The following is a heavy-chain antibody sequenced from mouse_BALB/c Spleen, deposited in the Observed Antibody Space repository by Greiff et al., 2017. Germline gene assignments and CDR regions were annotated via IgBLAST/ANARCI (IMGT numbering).Heavy chain of an antibody. CDR2: ISSGGST. CDR3: ARDSSGYYYAMDY. J-gene: IGHJ4*01. V-gene: IGHV5-6-5*01. D-gene: IGHD3-1*01. CDR1: GFTFSSYA. Sequence: EVNVVESGGGLVKPGGSLKLSCAASGFTFSSYAMSWVRQTPEKRLEWVASISSGGSTYYPDSVKGRFTISRDNARNILYLQMSSLRYEDTAMYYCARDSSGYYYAMDYWGQGTSVTVSS.